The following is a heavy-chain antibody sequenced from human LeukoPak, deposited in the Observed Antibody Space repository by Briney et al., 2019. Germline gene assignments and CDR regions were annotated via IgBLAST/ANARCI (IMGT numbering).Heavy chain of an antibody. J-gene: IGHJ6*02. Sequence: GASVKVSCRASGYTFTSYGISWVRQAPGQGLEWMGGIIPIFGTANYAQKFQGRVTITADESTSTAYMKLSSLRSEDTAVYYCARVHATGTIPIYYYGMDVWGQGTTVTVSS. D-gene: IGHD1-1*01. CDR3: ARVHATGTIPIYYYGMDV. CDR2: IIPIFGTA. V-gene: IGHV1-69*13. CDR1: GYTFTSYG.